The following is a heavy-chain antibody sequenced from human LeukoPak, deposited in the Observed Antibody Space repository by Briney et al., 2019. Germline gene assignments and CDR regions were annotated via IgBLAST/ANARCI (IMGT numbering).Heavy chain of an antibody. V-gene: IGHV3-74*01. CDR1: GFTFSSYW. D-gene: IGHD3-10*01. J-gene: IGHJ3*02. CDR3: ARPGGSGSLYAFDI. Sequence: GGSLRLSCAASGFTFSSYWVHWVRQAPGKGLVWVSRINSDGSSTSYADSVKGRFTISRDNAKNTLYLQMNSLRAEDTAVYYCARPGGSGSLYAFDIWGQGTMVTVSS. CDR2: INSDGSST.